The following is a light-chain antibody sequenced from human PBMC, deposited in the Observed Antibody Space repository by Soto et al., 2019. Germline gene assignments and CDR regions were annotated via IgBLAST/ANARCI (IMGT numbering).Light chain of an antibody. J-gene: IGKJ5*01. CDR1: QSVSTF. CDR2: NAS. Sequence: EIVLTQSPATLSLSPGERAILSCRASQSVSTFLAWFQQKPGQPPRLLIYNASNRTTGIPARFRGSGSGTDFTLTISSLEPEDFAVYYCQQRGDWPPITFGQGTRLEIK. V-gene: IGKV3-11*01. CDR3: QQRGDWPPIT.